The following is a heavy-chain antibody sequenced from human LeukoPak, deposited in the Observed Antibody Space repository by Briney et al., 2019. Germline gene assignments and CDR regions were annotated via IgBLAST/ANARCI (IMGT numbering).Heavy chain of an antibody. V-gene: IGHV3-23*01. CDR3: AKYRGMTGTSELDY. D-gene: IGHD1-7*01. CDR1: GFSFSNYD. J-gene: IGHJ4*02. Sequence: GGSLRLSCAVSGFSFSNYDMTWVRQAPGKGLEWVSSITSSGDVTLYSDSVKGRFTISRDNSQNTLYLQMNSLRAEDTAIYFCAKYRGMTGTSELDYWGQGTLVTVSS. CDR2: ITSSGDVT.